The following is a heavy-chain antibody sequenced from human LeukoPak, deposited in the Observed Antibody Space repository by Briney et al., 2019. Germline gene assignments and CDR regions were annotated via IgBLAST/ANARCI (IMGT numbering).Heavy chain of an antibody. Sequence: PGGAPGLSRAASGFTLSDHYMSLVRPAPRKGVEWVSYISSSGSTIYYADSVKGRFTISRDNAKNSLYLQMNSLRAEDTAVYYCARGVAVAAMDYWGQGTLVTVSS. D-gene: IGHD6-19*01. CDR3: ARGVAVAAMDY. J-gene: IGHJ4*02. V-gene: IGHV3-11*04. CDR1: GFTLSDHY. CDR2: ISSSGSTI.